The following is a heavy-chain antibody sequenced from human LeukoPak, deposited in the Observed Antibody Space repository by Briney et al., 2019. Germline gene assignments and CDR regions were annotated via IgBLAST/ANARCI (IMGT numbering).Heavy chain of an antibody. V-gene: IGHV3-23*01. D-gene: IGHD2-15*01. CDR2: ISGSGGST. Sequence: GGSLRLSCAASGFTFSSYAISSVRQAPGKGLEWVSAISGSGGSTYYADSVKGRFTISRDNSKNTLYLQMNSLRAEDTAVYYCVKGYCSGDSCYGIDYWGQGTLVTVSS. CDR3: VKGYCSGDSCYGIDY. J-gene: IGHJ4*02. CDR1: GFTFSSYA.